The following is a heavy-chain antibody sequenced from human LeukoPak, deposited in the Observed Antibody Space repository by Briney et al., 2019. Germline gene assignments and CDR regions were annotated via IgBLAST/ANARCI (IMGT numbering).Heavy chain of an antibody. CDR3: ARGIGERYSSSWDCFDP. CDR1: GFTFSNAW. Sequence: GGSLRLSCAASGFTFSNAWMSWVRQAPGKGLEWVGRIKSKTDGGTTDYAAPVKGRFTISRDDSKNTLYLQMNSLRAEDTAIYYCARGIGERYSSSWDCFDPWGQGTLVTVSS. V-gene: IGHV3-15*01. J-gene: IGHJ5*02. CDR2: IKSKTDGGTT. D-gene: IGHD6-6*01.